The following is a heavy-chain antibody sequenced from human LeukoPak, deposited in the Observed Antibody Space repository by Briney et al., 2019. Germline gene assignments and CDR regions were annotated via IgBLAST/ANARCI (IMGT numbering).Heavy chain of an antibody. Sequence: SVKVSCKASGGTFSSYAISWVRQAPGQGLEWMGGIIPIFGTANYAQKFQGRVTITADESTSTAYMELSSLRSEDTAVYYCARDWGAPTQYYYYGMGVWGQGTTVTVSS. D-gene: IGHD3-16*01. CDR1: GGTFSSYA. J-gene: IGHJ6*02. CDR2: IIPIFGTA. CDR3: ARDWGAPTQYYYYGMGV. V-gene: IGHV1-69*13.